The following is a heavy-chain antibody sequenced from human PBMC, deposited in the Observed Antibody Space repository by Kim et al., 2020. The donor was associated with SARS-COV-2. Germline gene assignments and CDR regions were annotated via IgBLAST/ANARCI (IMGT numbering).Heavy chain of an antibody. CDR1: GFTFNTYG. Sequence: GGSPRLSCAASGFTFNTYGMHWVRQAPGKGLEWVAVISYDETNKYYADSVEGRFTISRDNSKNTLYLQMNSLRDEDTAVYYCAKYQFDSTNWDYYYYGLDVWGQGTAVTVS. J-gene: IGHJ6*02. CDR3: AKYQFDSTNWDYYYYGLDV. V-gene: IGHV3-30*18. CDR2: ISYDETNK. D-gene: IGHD6-13*01.